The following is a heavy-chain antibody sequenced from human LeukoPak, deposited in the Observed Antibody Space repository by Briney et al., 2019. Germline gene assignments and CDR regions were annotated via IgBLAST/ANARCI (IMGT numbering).Heavy chain of an antibody. J-gene: IGHJ6*02. CDR2: IIPILGIA. D-gene: IGHD1-26*01. CDR3: ARDGIVGATTHYYGMDV. Sequence: SVKVSCKASGGTFSSYAISWARQAPGQGLEWMGRIIPILGIANYAQKFQGRVTITADKSTSTAYMELSSLRSEGTAVYYCARDGIVGATTHYYGMDVWGQGTTVTVSS. V-gene: IGHV1-69*04. CDR1: GGTFSSYA.